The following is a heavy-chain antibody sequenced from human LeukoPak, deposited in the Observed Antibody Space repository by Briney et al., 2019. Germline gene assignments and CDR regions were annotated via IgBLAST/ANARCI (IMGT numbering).Heavy chain of an antibody. J-gene: IGHJ3*02. V-gene: IGHV4-59*12. D-gene: IGHD2-2*01. CDR3: AREFEAPADNAFDI. CDR2: IYYSGST. Sequence: SETLSLTCTVSGGSISSYYWSWIRQPPGKGLEWIGYIYYSGSTNYNPSLKSRGTILAETSKNQFSLRLSSVIAADTAVYYCAREFEAPADNAFDIWGPGTMVTVSS. CDR1: GGSISSYY.